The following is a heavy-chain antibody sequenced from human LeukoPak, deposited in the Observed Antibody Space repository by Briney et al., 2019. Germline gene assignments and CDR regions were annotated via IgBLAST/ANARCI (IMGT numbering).Heavy chain of an antibody. CDR1: GYTFTNYG. D-gene: IGHD2-21*02. CDR2: ISGYIGNT. CDR3: ARDLAYCGGDCFSDVFDI. J-gene: IGHJ3*02. Sequence: ASVKVSCRASGYTFTNYGISWVRQAPGQGLEWMGWISGYIGNTNYAQNFQGRVTLTTDTSTSTANLELRSLRSDDTAVYYCARDLAYCGGDCFSDVFDIWGQGTMVTVSS. V-gene: IGHV1-18*01.